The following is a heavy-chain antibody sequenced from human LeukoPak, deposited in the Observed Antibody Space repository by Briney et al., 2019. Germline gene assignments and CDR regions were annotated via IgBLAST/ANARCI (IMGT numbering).Heavy chain of an antibody. CDR3: VRDGQGSTPLDY. D-gene: IGHD2-15*01. Sequence: GGSLRLSCAASGSTFSSHWMHWVRQAPGKGLVWVSGISTDGSRPRYADSVNGRFTISRDNAKNTLYLQMNSLRAEDTAVYFCVRDGQGSTPLDYWGQGTLATVSS. V-gene: IGHV3-74*01. CDR2: ISTDGSRP. J-gene: IGHJ4*02. CDR1: GSTFSSHW.